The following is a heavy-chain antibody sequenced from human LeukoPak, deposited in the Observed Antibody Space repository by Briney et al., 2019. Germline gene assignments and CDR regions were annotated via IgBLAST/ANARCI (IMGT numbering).Heavy chain of an antibody. D-gene: IGHD6-19*01. CDR2: IYYSGST. J-gene: IGHJ4*02. Sequence: TSETLSLTCTVSGGSISSSNYYWGWIRQPPGKGLEWIGTIYYSGSTDYNPSLKSRVTISVDTSKNQFSLELTSVTAADTAVYYCASPKSSSGWDGDFDYWGQGTLVTVSS. CDR3: ASPKSSSGWDGDFDY. V-gene: IGHV4-39*07. CDR1: GGSISSSNYY.